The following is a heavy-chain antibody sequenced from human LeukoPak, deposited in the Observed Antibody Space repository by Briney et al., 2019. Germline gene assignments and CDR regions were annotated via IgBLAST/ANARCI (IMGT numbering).Heavy chain of an antibody. Sequence: GGSLRLSCAASGFTFSSYEMNWVRQAPGKGVEWVSYISRSGSTIYYADSVRDRFTISRDNAKNSLYLQMNSLRAEDTAVYYCARGKRLYNWNPRPVYFDYWGQGTLVTVSS. CDR2: ISRSGSTI. V-gene: IGHV3-48*03. D-gene: IGHD1-20*01. CDR1: GFTFSSYE. J-gene: IGHJ4*02. CDR3: ARGKRLYNWNPRPVYFDY.